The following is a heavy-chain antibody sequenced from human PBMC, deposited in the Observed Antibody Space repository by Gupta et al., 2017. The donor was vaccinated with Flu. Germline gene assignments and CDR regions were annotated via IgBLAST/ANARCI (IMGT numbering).Heavy chain of an antibody. CDR1: GGPFGRYA. D-gene: IGHD1-26*01. Sequence: QVQLVQSGAEVEKPGSSVTLYCKAAGGPFGRYAVSWVRQAPGQGLEWMGGIIPSSGRTPYAESLLGRITIAADKSTATAYLELSSLTFEDTAVYFCAGCLGALDTYLDPWCQGMPVTVSS. V-gene: IGHV1-69*06. J-gene: IGHJ5*02. CDR2: IIPSSGRT. CDR3: AGCLGALDTYLDP.